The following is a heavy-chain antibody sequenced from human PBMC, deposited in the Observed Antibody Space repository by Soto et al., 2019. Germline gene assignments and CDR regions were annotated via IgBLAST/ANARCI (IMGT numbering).Heavy chain of an antibody. Sequence: SETLSLTCAVYGGSFSGYYWSWIRQPPGKGLEWIGEINHSGSTNYNPSLKSRVTISVDTSKNQFSLKLSSVTAADTAVYYCARLILSGYYYDVMDVWTQGTTVTGSS. CDR3: ARLILSGYYYDVMDV. CDR1: GGSFSGYY. D-gene: IGHD3-9*01. V-gene: IGHV4-34*01. J-gene: IGHJ6*02. CDR2: INHSGST.